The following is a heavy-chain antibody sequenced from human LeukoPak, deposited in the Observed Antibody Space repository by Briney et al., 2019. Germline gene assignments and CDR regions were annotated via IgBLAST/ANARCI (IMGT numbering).Heavy chain of an antibody. J-gene: IGHJ4*02. CDR1: GFTFSSYA. V-gene: IGHV3-23*01. D-gene: IGHD1-26*01. Sequence: GGSLRLSCAASGFTFSSYAMSWVRQAPGKGLEWVSAISGSGGSTYYADSVKGRFTISRDNSKNTLYLQMNSLRAEDTAVYYCARDIVAAGLFFDYWGQGTPVTVSS. CDR3: ARDIVAAGLFFDY. CDR2: ISGSGGST.